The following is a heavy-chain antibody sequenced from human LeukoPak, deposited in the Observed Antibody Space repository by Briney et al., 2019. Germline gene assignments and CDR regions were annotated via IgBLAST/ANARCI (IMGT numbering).Heavy chain of an antibody. D-gene: IGHD7-27*01. CDR2: IYSGGTT. CDR3: ARLGQALDI. Sequence: GGSLRLSCAASGFTVSTSYMTWVRQAPGKGLEWVSIIYSGGTTYYTDSVKGRFTISRDNSKNTLYLQMNSLRAEDTSVYYCARLGQALDIWGQGTIVTVSS. V-gene: IGHV3-66*02. CDR1: GFTVSTSY. J-gene: IGHJ3*02.